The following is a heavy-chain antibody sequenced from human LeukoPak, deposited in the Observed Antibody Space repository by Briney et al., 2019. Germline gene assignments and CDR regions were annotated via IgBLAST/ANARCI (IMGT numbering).Heavy chain of an antibody. J-gene: IGHJ3*02. CDR2: IYTSGST. CDR3: ARGVHDILTGYDAFDI. V-gene: IGHV4-4*07. D-gene: IGHD3-9*01. CDR1: GGSISSYY. Sequence: SETLSLTCTVSGGSISSYYWSWIRQPAGKGLEWIGRIYTSGSTNYNPSLKSRVTMSVDTSKNQFSLKLSSVTAADTAVYYCARGVHDILTGYDAFDIWGQGTMVTVSS.